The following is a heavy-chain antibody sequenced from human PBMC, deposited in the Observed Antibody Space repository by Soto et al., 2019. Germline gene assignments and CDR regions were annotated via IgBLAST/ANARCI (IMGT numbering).Heavy chain of an antibody. CDR2: IYPGDSDT. D-gene: IGHD3-22*01. V-gene: IGHV5-51*01. CDR1: GYSFTSYW. J-gene: IGHJ4*02. Sequence: PGESLKISCKGSGYSFTSYWIGWVRQMPGKGLEWMGIIYPGDSDTRFIPSFQRQVTISADKSISTAYLQWSSLKASDTAMYYYARRKYYYDSPDFDYWGQGTMVTVSS. CDR3: ARRKYYYDSPDFDY.